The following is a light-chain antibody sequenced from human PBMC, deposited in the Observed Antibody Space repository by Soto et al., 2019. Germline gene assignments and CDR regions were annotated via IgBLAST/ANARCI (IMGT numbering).Light chain of an antibody. CDR3: QAWDSSTGV. V-gene: IGLV3-1*01. Sequence: SCELTQPPSESVSPGQTASITCSGDKLGDKYACWYQQKPGQSPVLVIYQDSKRPSGIPERFSGSNSGNTATLTISGTQAMDEADYYCQAWDSSTGVFGTGTKVTVL. CDR1: KLGDKY. J-gene: IGLJ1*01. CDR2: QDS.